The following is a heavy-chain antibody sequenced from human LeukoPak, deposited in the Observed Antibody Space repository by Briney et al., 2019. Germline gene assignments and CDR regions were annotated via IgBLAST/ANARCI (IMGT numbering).Heavy chain of an antibody. D-gene: IGHD6-13*01. J-gene: IGHJ4*02. CDR1: GCSISSSSSYY. Sequence: SETLSLTCTVSGCSISSSSSYYWAWIRQPPEKGLEWIGTMSNSGSTYYNPSLKSRVTISGDTSKNQFSLKLSSVTAADTAVFYCARRSQTAAGRGIDYWGQGTLVTVSS. CDR3: ARRSQTAAGRGIDY. V-gene: IGHV4-39*01. CDR2: MSNSGST.